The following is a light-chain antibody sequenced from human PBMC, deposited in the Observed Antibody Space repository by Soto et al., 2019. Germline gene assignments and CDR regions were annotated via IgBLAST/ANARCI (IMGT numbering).Light chain of an antibody. CDR1: SSDVGGYNY. CDR3: SSYTTSSTWV. CDR2: GVT. V-gene: IGLV2-14*01. Sequence: QSVLTQPASVSGSPGQSITISCTGTSSDVGGYNYVSWYQKHPGKAPKLMISGVTNRPAGVSNRFSGSKSGNTASLTITGLQAEDEADDYCSSYTTSSTWVFGGGTKLTVL. J-gene: IGLJ3*02.